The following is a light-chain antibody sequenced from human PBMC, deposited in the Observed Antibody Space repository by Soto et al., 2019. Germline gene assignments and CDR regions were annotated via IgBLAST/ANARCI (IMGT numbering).Light chain of an antibody. CDR2: LEGSGSY. V-gene: IGLV4-60*02. J-gene: IGLJ3*02. CDR1: SGHSSYI. Sequence: QLVLTQSSSASASRGSSVKLTCTLSSGHSSYIIAWHQQQPGKAPRSLMKLEGSGSYNKWSGVPDRFSGSSSGADRYLTISNLQFEDEADYYCETWDSNTRVFGGGTKVTVL. CDR3: ETWDSNTRV.